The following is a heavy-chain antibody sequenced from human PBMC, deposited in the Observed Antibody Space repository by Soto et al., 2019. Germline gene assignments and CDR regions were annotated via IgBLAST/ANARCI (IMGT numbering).Heavy chain of an antibody. Sequence: QVQLQESGPGLVKPSETLSLTCAVSGDSISSYYCMWIRQPPGKGLESIGYLYYGRSANYNPSLKSRVTWSMXSATNQCSLTLSSMTAADTAVYYCALGSMAVVPEDWGQGTLVTVSS. CDR3: ALGSMAVVPED. CDR1: GDSISSYY. V-gene: IGHV4-59*01. J-gene: IGHJ4*02. D-gene: IGHD2-15*01. CDR2: LYYGRSA.